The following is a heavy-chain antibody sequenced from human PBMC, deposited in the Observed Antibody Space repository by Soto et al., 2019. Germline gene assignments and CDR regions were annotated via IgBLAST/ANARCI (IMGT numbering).Heavy chain of an antibody. CDR1: GFSVSTSY. D-gene: IGHD3-3*01. CDR2: LYSGGKT. Sequence: GGSLRLSCAASGFSVSTSYMSWVRQSPGKGLEWVSVLYSGGKTLYADSGKGRFTISRDTSRNTLYLQMNSLRAEDTAVYSCAREAEYDLWSGPGWFDPWGQGTLVTVSS. J-gene: IGHJ5*02. V-gene: IGHV3-66*01. CDR3: AREAEYDLWSGPGWFDP.